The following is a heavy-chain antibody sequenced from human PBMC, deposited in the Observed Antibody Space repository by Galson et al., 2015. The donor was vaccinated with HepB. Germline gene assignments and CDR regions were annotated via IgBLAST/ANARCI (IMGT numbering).Heavy chain of an antibody. J-gene: IGHJ4*02. CDR3: ARTHTDYGGNPGY. V-gene: IGHV1-3*01. Sequence: SVKVSCKASGYTFTSYAMHWVRQAPGQRLEWMGWINAGNGNTKYSQKFQGRVTITRDTSASTAYMELSSLRSEDTAVYYCARTHTDYGGNPGYWGQGTLVTVSS. D-gene: IGHD4-23*01. CDR1: GYTFTSYA. CDR2: INAGNGNT.